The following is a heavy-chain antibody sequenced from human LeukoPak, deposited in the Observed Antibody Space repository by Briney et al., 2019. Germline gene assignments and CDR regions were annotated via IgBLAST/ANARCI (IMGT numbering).Heavy chain of an antibody. Sequence: SETLSPTCIVSGGSINNYYWSWIRQPPGKGLEWIGSIYYSGSTNYNPSLKSRVTISVDTSKNHFSLNLTSVTAADTALYYCARGRLGGAYWGQGTLVTVSS. CDR2: IYYSGST. CDR1: GGSINNYY. CDR3: ARGRLGGAY. V-gene: IGHV4-59*01. D-gene: IGHD3-10*01. J-gene: IGHJ4*02.